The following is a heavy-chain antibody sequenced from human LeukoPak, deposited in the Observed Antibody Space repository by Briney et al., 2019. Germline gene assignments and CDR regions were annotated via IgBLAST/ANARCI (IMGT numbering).Heavy chain of an antibody. V-gene: IGHV3-23*01. D-gene: IGHD2/OR15-2a*01. J-gene: IGHJ4*02. Sequence: GGSLRLSCAVSGFTFSSYAMNWVRQAPGKGLEWVSGISGSGAGTYYADSVKGRFTISRDNSKNTLYLQMNSLRAEDTAVYYCAKMIREFYTISYYFDYWGQGTLVTVSS. CDR3: AKMIREFYTISYYFDY. CDR2: ISGSGAGT. CDR1: GFTFSSYA.